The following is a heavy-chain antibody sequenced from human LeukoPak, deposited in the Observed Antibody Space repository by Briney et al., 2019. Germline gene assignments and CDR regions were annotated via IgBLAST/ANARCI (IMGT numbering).Heavy chain of an antibody. CDR3: AKDIVPLANYDLPMDV. CDR2: ISWDGGST. CDR1: GFTFDDYT. V-gene: IGHV3-43*01. D-gene: IGHD2-2*01. Sequence: GGSLRLSCAASGFTFDDYTMHWVRQAPGKGLEWVSLISWDGGSTYYADSVKGRFTISRDNSKNSLYLQMNSLRTEDTALYYCAKDIVPLANYDLPMDVWGKGTTVTVSS. J-gene: IGHJ6*03.